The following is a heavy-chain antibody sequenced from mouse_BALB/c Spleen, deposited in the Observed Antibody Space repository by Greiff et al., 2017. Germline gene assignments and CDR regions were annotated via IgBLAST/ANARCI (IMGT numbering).Heavy chain of an antibody. J-gene: IGHJ3*01. V-gene: IGHV7-3*02. CDR1: GFTFTDYY. CDR2: IRNKANGYTT. Sequence: EVNVVESGGGLVQPGGSLRLSCATSGFTFTDYYMSWVRQPPGKALEWLGFIRNKANGYTTEYSASVKGRFTISRDNSQSILYLQMNTLRAEDSATYYCARDGADWFAYWGQGTLVTVSA. CDR3: ARDGADWFAY.